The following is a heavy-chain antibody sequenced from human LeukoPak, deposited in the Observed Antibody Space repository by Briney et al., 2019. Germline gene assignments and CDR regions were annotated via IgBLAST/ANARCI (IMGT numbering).Heavy chain of an antibody. D-gene: IGHD6-25*01. J-gene: IGHJ6*03. CDR1: GYSISSGYY. CDR3: ARDSGYMDV. V-gene: IGHV4-38-2*02. CDR2: IYYSGST. Sequence: SETLSLTCTVSGYSISSGYYWGWIRQPPGKGLEWIGSIYYSGSTYYNPSLKSRVTISVDTSKNQFSLQLSSVTAADPAVYYCARDSGYMDVWGKGTTVTVSS.